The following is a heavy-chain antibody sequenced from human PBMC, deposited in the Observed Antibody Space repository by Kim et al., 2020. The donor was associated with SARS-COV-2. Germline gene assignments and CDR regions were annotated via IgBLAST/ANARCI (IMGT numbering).Heavy chain of an antibody. V-gene: IGHV4-39*01. CDR2: TT. CDR3: ARWREYFFDY. J-gene: IGHJ4*02. D-gene: IGHD3-10*01. Sequence: TTFYTPSLQSRVTMSVDTSKNQFSLKLGSVTAADTGVYYCARWREYFFDYWGQGTLVTVAS.